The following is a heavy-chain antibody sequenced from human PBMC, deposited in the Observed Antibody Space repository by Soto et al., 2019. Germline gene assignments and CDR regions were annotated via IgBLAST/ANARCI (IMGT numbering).Heavy chain of an antibody. CDR2: IIPIFGTA. D-gene: IGHD2-15*01. CDR3: ARDGYCSGGSCYSWFDP. CDR1: GGTFSSYA. V-gene: IGHV1-69*13. Sequence: SVKVSCKASGGTFSSYAISWVRQAPGQGLEWMGGIIPIFGTANYAQKFQGRVTITADESTSTAYMELSSLRSEDTAVYYCARDGYCSGGSCYSWFDPWGQGTLVTVSS. J-gene: IGHJ5*02.